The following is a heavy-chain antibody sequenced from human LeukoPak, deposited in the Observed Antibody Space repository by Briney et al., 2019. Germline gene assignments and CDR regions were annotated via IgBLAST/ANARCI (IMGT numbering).Heavy chain of an antibody. CDR1: GFTFSSYS. J-gene: IGHJ6*03. D-gene: IGHD2-2*02. CDR3: ARARPELVPAAIHYYYYYYMDV. Sequence: GGSLRLSCAASGFTFSSYSMSWVRQAPGKGLEWVSYISSSSSTIYYADSVKGRFTISRDNAKNSLYLQMNSLRAEDTAVYYCARARPELVPAAIHYYYYYYMDVWGKGTTVTVSS. V-gene: IGHV3-48*04. CDR2: ISSSSSTI.